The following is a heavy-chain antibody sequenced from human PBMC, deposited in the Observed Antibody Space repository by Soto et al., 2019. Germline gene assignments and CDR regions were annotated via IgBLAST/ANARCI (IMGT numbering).Heavy chain of an antibody. Sequence: PGGSLRLSCAASGFTFSSQGMHWVRQAPGKGLEWVAVIWYDGSNEDYADCVKGRFTISRDNSKNTLYLQMNSLRAEDTAIYYCARDFRKGRYIDYWGQGTPVTVSS. CDR2: IWYDGSNE. D-gene: IGHD3-10*01. J-gene: IGHJ4*02. CDR1: GFTFSSQG. CDR3: ARDFRKGRYIDY. V-gene: IGHV3-33*01.